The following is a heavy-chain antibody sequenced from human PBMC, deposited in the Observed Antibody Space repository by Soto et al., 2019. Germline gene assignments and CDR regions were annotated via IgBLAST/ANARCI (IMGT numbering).Heavy chain of an antibody. D-gene: IGHD3-16*02. CDR2: IYSSGNT. V-gene: IGHV4-39*01. Sequence: QLQLQESGPGLVKPSETLSLTCTVSGGSISSSSYYWGWIRQPPGKGLEWIGNIYSSGNTYYNTSLNSRVTISVDTSNNQFSLKLSSVTAADTAVFYCARQGFGLHSGELSKNYFDYWGQGTLVTVSS. J-gene: IGHJ4*02. CDR3: ARQGFGLHSGELSKNYFDY. CDR1: GGSISSSSYY.